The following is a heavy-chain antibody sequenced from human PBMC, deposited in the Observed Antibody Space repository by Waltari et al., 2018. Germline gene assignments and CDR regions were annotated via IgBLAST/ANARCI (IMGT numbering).Heavy chain of an antibody. Sequence: LQLQESGPGLVKASETLSLNCPVSDDSTRYSSYFWGWLRQPPGKGLEWIGSVYISGTTYYNPSLKGRVTMSLETSKNQFSLKLKSVTAADTAVYYCARGGYYYDTLGDSWGQGTLVTVSS. CDR3: ARGGYYYDTLGDS. D-gene: IGHD3-22*01. CDR1: DDSTRYSSYF. CDR2: VYISGTT. V-gene: IGHV4-39*07. J-gene: IGHJ5*01.